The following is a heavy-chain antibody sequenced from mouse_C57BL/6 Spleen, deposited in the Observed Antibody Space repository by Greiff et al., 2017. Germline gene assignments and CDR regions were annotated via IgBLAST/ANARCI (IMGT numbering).Heavy chain of an antibody. CDR1: GFTFSDYG. D-gene: IGHD1-1*01. V-gene: IGHV5-17*01. Sequence: EVHLVESGGGLVKPGGSLKLSCAASGFTFSDYGMHWVRQAPEKGLEWVAYISSGSSTIYYADTVKGRFTISRDNAKNTLFLQMTSLRSEDTAMYYCARAAITTVVAHFDYWGQGTTLTVSS. CDR2: ISSGSSTI. CDR3: ARAAITTVVAHFDY. J-gene: IGHJ2*01.